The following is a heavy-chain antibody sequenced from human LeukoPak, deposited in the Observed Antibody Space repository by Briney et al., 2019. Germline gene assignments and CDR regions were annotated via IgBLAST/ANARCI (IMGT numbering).Heavy chain of an antibody. V-gene: IGHV3-30-3*01. J-gene: IGHJ6*02. Sequence: PGGSLRLSCAASGFTFSSYAMHWVRQAPGKGLEWVAVISYDGSNKYYADSVKGRFTISRENSKNTLYLQMNSLRAEDTAVYYCAKDRSSGRYTTYYGMDVWGQGTTVTVSS. D-gene: IGHD6-19*01. CDR2: ISYDGSNK. CDR3: AKDRSSGRYTTYYGMDV. CDR1: GFTFSSYA.